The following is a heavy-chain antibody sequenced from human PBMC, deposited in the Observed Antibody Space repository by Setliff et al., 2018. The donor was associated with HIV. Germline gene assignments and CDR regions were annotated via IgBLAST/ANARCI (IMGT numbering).Heavy chain of an antibody. J-gene: IGHJ4*02. CDR1: GFTFRTYW. Sequence: SLKISCAVSGFTFRTYWMSCVRQTPGKGLEWVANIKPDGSEKYYVDSVKGRFAISRDNAKNSLSLQMNSLRAADTAVYYCARDYYGGVGDYDFGDYFDYWGQGAPVTVSS. D-gene: IGHD4-17*01. CDR3: ARDYYGGVGDYDFGDYFDY. CDR2: IKPDGSEK. V-gene: IGHV3-7*03.